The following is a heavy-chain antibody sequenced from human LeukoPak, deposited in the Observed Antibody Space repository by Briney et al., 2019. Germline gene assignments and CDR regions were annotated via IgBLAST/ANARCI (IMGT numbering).Heavy chain of an antibody. CDR3: ARGRQRRIQRNRNDAFDI. CDR1: GGSFSGYY. J-gene: IGHJ3*02. CDR2: INHSGST. Sequence: KSSETLSLTCAVYGGSFSGYYWSWIRQPPGKGLEWIGEINHSGSTNYNPSLKSRVTISVDTSKNQFSLKLSSVTAADTAVYYCARGRQRRIQRNRNDAFDIWGQGTMVTVSS. V-gene: IGHV4-34*01. D-gene: IGHD5-18*01.